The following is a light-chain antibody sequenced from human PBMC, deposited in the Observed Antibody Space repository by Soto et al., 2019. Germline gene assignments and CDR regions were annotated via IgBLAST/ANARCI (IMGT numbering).Light chain of an antibody. CDR3: QSYDSSLSGHVV. J-gene: IGLJ2*01. CDR1: NSSIGAGYD. V-gene: IGLV1-40*01. Sequence: QSVLTQPPSVTGAPGQRVTISCSGSNSSIGAGYDVHWYQQLPGTAPKLLIYGNSNRPSGVPDRFSGSKSGTSASLAITGLQAEDEADYYCQSYDSSLSGHVVFGGGTKLTVL. CDR2: GNS.